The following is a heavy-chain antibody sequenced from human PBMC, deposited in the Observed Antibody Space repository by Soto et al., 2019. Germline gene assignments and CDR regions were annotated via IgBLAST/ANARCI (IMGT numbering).Heavy chain of an antibody. V-gene: IGHV3-66*04. Sequence: GGSLRLSCAVSGFTVISNYMSWVRQAPGKGLEWVSLIYSGGSTYYADSVKGRFTISRDNSKNTLYLQMNSLRTEDTAVYYCARQASFDYWGRGTLVTVSS. J-gene: IGHJ4*02. CDR1: GFTVISNY. CDR2: IYSGGST. CDR3: ARQASFDY.